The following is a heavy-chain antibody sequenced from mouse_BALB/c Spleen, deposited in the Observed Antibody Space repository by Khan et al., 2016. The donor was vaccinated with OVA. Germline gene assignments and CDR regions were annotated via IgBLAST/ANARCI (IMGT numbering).Heavy chain of an antibody. V-gene: IGHV1S22*01. CDR1: GYTFTSYW. Sequence: LQQPGSEPVRPGASVKLSCKASGYTFTSYWMHWVKQRPGQGLEWIGNIYPGSGSTNYDEKFKSKATLTVDTSSSTAYMQLSSLTSEDSAVYYCTRGEYDGDYWGQGTTLTVSS. CDR2: IYPGSGST. J-gene: IGHJ2*01. D-gene: IGHD2-14*01. CDR3: TRGEYDGDY.